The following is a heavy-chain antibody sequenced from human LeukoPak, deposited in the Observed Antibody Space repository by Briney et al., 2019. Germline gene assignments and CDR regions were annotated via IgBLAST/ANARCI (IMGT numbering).Heavy chain of an antibody. Sequence: GDSLKISSKASGYIFTSDLSSGAGQMPGKGREWMGSGNPGDSDTRYSPSFQGQVTFSADKSISTAYLQWSSLKASDTAMYYCARLNDYWGQGTLVTVSS. CDR3: ARLNDY. V-gene: IGHV5-51*01. CDR2: GNPGDSDT. J-gene: IGHJ4*02. CDR1: GYIFTSDL.